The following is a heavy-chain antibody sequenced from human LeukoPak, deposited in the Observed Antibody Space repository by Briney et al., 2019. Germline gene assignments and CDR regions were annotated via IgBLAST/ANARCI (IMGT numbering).Heavy chain of an antibody. D-gene: IGHD2-2*01. Sequence: GGSLRLYSAASGFTFSSYAMSWVRPGPGKGLEWVSAINDSGGSTYYADSVKGRFTISRDNSKNTLYLQMNSLRAEDTAVYYCAKDAAGYCSSTSCFAFDYWGQGTLVTVSS. CDR2: INDSGGST. CDR3: AKDAAGYCSSTSCFAFDY. V-gene: IGHV3-23*01. CDR1: GFTFSSYA. J-gene: IGHJ4*02.